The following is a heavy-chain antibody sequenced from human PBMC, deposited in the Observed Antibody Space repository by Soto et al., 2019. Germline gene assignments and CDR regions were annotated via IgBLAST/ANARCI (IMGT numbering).Heavy chain of an antibody. V-gene: IGHV3-11*06. Sequence: PGGSLRLACAASGVSFSDYYMSWIRQAPGKGLEWVSYISSSSSYTNYADSVKGRFTISRDNAKNSLYLQMYSLRAEDTAMYYCAREVVGAVDYWGQGTLVTLSS. CDR2: ISSSSSYT. CDR1: GVSFSDYY. D-gene: IGHD1-26*01. J-gene: IGHJ4*02. CDR3: AREVVGAVDY.